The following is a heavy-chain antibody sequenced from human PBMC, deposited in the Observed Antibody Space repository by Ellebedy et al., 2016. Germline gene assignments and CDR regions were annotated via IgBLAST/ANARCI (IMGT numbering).Heavy chain of an antibody. Sequence: SETLSLTCTVSGGSISSSSYYWGWIRQPPGKGLEWIGSIYYSGSTYYNPSLKSRVTISVDTSKNQFYLKLSSVTAADTAVYYCASTGNTAGIYWGQGTLVTVSS. CDR3: ASTGNTAGIY. CDR1: GGSISSSSYY. V-gene: IGHV4-39*01. D-gene: IGHD6-13*01. J-gene: IGHJ4*02. CDR2: IYYSGST.